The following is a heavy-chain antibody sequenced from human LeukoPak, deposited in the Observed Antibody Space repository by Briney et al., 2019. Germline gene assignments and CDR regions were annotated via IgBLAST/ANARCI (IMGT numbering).Heavy chain of an antibody. CDR3: ARGPRRIAARPFDP. V-gene: IGHV1-8*01. CDR1: GYTFTSYD. Sequence: GASVKVSCKASGYTFTSYDINWVRQATGQGLEWIGWMNPNSGNTGYAQKFQGRVTMTRNTSISTAYMELSSLSSEDTAVYYCARGPRRIAARPFDPWGQGTLVTVSS. D-gene: IGHD6-6*01. J-gene: IGHJ5*02. CDR2: MNPNSGNT.